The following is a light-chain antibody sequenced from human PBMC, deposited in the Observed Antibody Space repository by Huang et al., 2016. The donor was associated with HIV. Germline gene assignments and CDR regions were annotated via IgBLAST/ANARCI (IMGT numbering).Light chain of an antibody. J-gene: IGKJ2*01. CDR2: WAS. Sequence: DIVMTQSPDSLAVSLGERATINCRSSQSILYSSNNKNYLAWYQQKPGQPPKLLIYWASTRESGVPDRFSGSGSGTDFTLTISSLQAEDVAVYHCQQYYISPFTFGQGTKLEI. V-gene: IGKV4-1*01. CDR3: QQYYISPFT. CDR1: QSILYSSNNKNY.